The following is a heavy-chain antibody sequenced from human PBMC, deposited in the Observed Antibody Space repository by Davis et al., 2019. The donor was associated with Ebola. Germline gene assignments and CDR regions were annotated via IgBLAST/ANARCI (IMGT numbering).Heavy chain of an antibody. CDR2: INPNSGGT. J-gene: IGHJ3*02. V-gene: IGHV1-2*02. CDR1: GYTFTGYY. Sequence: ASVKVSCKASGYTFTGYYMHWVRQAPGQGLEWMGWINPNSGGTNYAQKFQGRVTMTRDTSISTAYMELSRLRSDDTAVYYCARDRANYGNDAFDIWGQGTMVTVSS. CDR3: ARDRANYGNDAFDI. D-gene: IGHD4/OR15-4a*01.